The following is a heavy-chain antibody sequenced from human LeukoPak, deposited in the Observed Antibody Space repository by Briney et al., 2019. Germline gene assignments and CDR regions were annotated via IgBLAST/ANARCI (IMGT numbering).Heavy chain of an antibody. J-gene: IGHJ4*02. Sequence: PGGSLRLSCAASGFIFSNYRMTWVRQAPGKGLEWVANIKEDGSEKYYLDSVSGRFTISRDNAKNSLYLQMNSLRAEDTAVYYCVKVSIAVAGSDYWGQGTLVTVSS. D-gene: IGHD6-13*01. CDR2: IKEDGSEK. CDR1: GFIFSNYR. V-gene: IGHV3-7*01. CDR3: VKVSIAVAGSDY.